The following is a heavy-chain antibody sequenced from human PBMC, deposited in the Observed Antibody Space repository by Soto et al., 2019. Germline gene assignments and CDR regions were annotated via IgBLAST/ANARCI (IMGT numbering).Heavy chain of an antibody. J-gene: IGHJ4*02. V-gene: IGHV1-18*01. Sequence: GASVKVSCKASGYTFTSYGISWVRQAPGQGLEWMGWISAYNGNTNYAQKLQGRVTMTTDTSTSTAYMELRSLRSDDTAVYYCARGISSRVTMVRVQVFYFDYWGQGTLVTVSS. CDR3: ARGISSRVTMVRVQVFYFDY. CDR2: ISAYNGNT. CDR1: GYTFTSYG. D-gene: IGHD3-10*01.